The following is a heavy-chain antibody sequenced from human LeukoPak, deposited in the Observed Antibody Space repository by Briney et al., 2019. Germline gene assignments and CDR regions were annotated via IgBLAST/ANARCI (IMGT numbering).Heavy chain of an antibody. CDR3: ARGYGDSIHFDS. Sequence: PGGSVRLSCAASGFSFSSYWMSWVRQAPEKGLEWVANIKRDGSEKHYGASVTGRFTISRDNAKNSLYLQMTSLRAEEAAVYYCARGYGDSIHFDSWGPGTLLTVSS. CDR2: IKRDGSEK. D-gene: IGHD4-17*01. V-gene: IGHV3-7*04. J-gene: IGHJ4*02. CDR1: GFSFSSYW.